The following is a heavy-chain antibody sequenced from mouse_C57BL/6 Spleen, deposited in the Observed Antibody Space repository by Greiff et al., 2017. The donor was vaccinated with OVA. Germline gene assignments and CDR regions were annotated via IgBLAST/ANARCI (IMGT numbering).Heavy chain of an antibody. V-gene: IGHV5-16*01. CDR1: GFTFSDYY. J-gene: IGHJ4*01. Sequence: DVMLVESEGGLVQPGSSMKLSCTASGFTFSDYYMAWVRQVPEKGLEWVANINYDGSSTYYLDSLKSRFIISRDNAKNILYLQKSSLKSEDTATYYCAKGGYYGSSSRDYAMDYWGQGTSVTVSS. CDR2: INYDGSST. D-gene: IGHD1-1*01. CDR3: AKGGYYGSSSRDYAMDY.